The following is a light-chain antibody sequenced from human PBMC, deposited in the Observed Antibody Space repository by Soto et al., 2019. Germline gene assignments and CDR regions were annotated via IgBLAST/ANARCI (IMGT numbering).Light chain of an antibody. CDR1: QSVSSSY. J-gene: IGKJ2*01. Sequence: EIVWTQSPGTLSLSPGERATLSCRASQSVSSSYLAWYQQKPGQAPRHLIYGASSRATGIPDRFSGSGSGTDFTLTISRLEPEDFAVYDCQQYGSPPYTFGQRTKLEIK. V-gene: IGKV3-20*01. CDR2: GAS. CDR3: QQYGSPPYT.